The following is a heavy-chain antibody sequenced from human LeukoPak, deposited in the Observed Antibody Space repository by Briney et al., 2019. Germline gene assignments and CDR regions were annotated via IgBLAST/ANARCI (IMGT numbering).Heavy chain of an antibody. J-gene: IGHJ4*02. CDR2: TSFDGSDK. CDR1: GFSFSYHA. V-gene: IGHV3-30*04. Sequence: GGSLRLSCAASGFSFSYHAMHWVRQAPGKGLEWVAITSFDGSDKYYADSVKGRFTISRDNSKNTLYLQMNSLRAEDTAVYYCVREKYSKRFFDYWGQGTLVTVSS. CDR3: VREKYSKRFFDY. D-gene: IGHD4-11*01.